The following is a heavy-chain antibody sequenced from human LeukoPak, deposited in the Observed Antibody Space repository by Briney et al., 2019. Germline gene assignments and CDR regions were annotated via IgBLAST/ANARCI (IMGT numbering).Heavy chain of an antibody. CDR1: GFTFSSYS. CDR3: ARDRGNQRGYYYYYMDV. V-gene: IGHV3-66*01. D-gene: IGHD1-14*01. Sequence: SGGSLRLSCAASGFTFSSYSMSWVRQAPGKGLEWVSVIYSGGSTYYADSVKGRFTISRDNAKNSLYLQMNSLRAEDTAVYYCARDRGNQRGYYYYYMDVWGKGTTVTVSS. CDR2: IYSGGST. J-gene: IGHJ6*03.